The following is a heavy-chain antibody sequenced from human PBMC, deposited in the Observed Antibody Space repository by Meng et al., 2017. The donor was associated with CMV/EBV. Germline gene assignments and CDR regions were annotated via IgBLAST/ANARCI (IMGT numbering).Heavy chain of an antibody. CDR3: ARAYDYGDYDSCYFDY. Sequence: GESLKISCAASGFAVSGNYMSWVRQAPGKELQWVSVIYSGDSTYYADSVKGRFTISRDNSKNTLYLQMNSLRAEDTAVYYCARAYDYGDYDSCYFDYWGQGTLVTVSS. CDR2: IYSGDST. J-gene: IGHJ4*02. CDR1: GFAVSGNY. D-gene: IGHD4-17*01. V-gene: IGHV3-53*01.